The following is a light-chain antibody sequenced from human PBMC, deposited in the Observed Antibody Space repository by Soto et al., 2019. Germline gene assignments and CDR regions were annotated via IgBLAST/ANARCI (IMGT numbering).Light chain of an antibody. V-gene: IGLV2-14*01. CDR3: SSYTSSSTLGGV. Sequence: QYVLTQPASVPESPGQSITISCTGTSSDAGGYNYASWSQQHPGKAPNLMIYEFSKRPSGVSNRFSGSKSGNTASLTISGFQAEDEADYYCSSYTSSSTLGGVFGTGTNVTVL. J-gene: IGLJ1*01. CDR2: EFS. CDR1: SSDAGGYNY.